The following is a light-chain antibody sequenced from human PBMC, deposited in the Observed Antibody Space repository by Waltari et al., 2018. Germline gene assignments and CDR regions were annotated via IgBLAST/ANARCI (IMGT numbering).Light chain of an antibody. V-gene: IGLV2-11*01. CDR3: CSYAGSYTGV. Sequence: QSALTQPRSVSGSPGQSVTISCTGTSSDVGGYNYVSWYQQHPGKAPKLMIYDVSKRPTGVPDRCSGSKSGNTASLTISGLQADDEADYYGCSYAGSYTGVFGTGSKVTV. J-gene: IGLJ1*01. CDR1: SSDVGGYNY. CDR2: DVS.